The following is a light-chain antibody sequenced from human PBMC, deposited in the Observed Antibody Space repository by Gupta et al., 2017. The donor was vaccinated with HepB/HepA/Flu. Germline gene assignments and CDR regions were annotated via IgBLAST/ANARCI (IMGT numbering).Light chain of an antibody. V-gene: IGKV1-5*03. Sequence: DIQMTQSPSTLSASVADGVTITCRGSQSIRSRLAWYQQKPGKVPKLLIYKASSLESGVPSRFSGCESGTEFTLTISSLQPDDFAIYYCQQYNSYPLTFAGGTKVEIK. CDR3: QQYNSYPLT. CDR2: KAS. CDR1: QSIRSR. J-gene: IGKJ4*01.